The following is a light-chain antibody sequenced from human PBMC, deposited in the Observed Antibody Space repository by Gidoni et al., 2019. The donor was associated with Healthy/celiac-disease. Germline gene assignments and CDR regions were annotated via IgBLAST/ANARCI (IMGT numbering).Light chain of an antibody. CDR1: QSVSSSY. CDR2: GAS. V-gene: IGKV3-20*01. CDR3: QQYGSSPLT. Sequence: IVLTQSPGTLSLSPGERATLSCRASQSVSSSYLAWYQQKPGQAPRLLIYGASSRATGIPDRFSGSGSGTDFTLTSSRLEPEDFAVYYCQQYGSSPLTFGQGTRLEIK. J-gene: IGKJ5*01.